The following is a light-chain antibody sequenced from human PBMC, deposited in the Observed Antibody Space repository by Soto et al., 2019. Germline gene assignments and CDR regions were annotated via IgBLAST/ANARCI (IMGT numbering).Light chain of an antibody. J-gene: IGKJ4*01. CDR1: QGIRND. CDR2: AAS. Sequence: AIQMTQSPSSLSASVGDRVTITCRASQGIRNDLGWYQQKPGKAPKLLIYAASSLQSWVPSRFSGSGSGTDFTLTISSLQPEEFATYYCLQDYNYPLTFGGGTKVEIK. CDR3: LQDYNYPLT. V-gene: IGKV1-6*01.